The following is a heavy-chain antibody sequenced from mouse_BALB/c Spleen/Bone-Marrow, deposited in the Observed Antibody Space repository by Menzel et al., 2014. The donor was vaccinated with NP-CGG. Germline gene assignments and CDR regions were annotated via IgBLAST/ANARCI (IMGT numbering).Heavy chain of an antibody. V-gene: IGHV1S56*01. J-gene: IGHJ4*01. CDR2: IYPGDFNT. CDR1: GYTFTSYY. Sequence: LVESGPELVKPGASVRISCRASGYTFTSYYVHWVRQRPGRGLEWIGWIYPGDFNTKYNEKFKGKATLTADKSSSTASMQVSSLTSEDSAVYFCARKSQRAYDSMNYWGQGTSVTVSS. CDR3: ARKSQRAYDSMNY. D-gene: IGHD2-4*01.